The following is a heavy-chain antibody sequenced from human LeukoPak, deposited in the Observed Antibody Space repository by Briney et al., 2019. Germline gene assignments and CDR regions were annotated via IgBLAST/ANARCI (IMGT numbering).Heavy chain of an antibody. Sequence: GGSLRLSCAASGFTFSSYWMSWVRQAPGKGLEWVSAISGSGGSTYYADSVKGRFTISRDNSKNTLYLQMNSLRAEDTAVYYCAKDPPELTLIPNDYWGQGTLVTVSS. CDR1: GFTFSSYW. D-gene: IGHD4/OR15-4a*01. CDR2: ISGSGGST. CDR3: AKDPPELTLIPNDY. V-gene: IGHV3-23*01. J-gene: IGHJ4*02.